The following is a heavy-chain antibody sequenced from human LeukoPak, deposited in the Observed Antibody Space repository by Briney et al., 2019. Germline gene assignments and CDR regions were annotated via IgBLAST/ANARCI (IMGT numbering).Heavy chain of an antibody. CDR2: IYPSGGNT. D-gene: IGHD6-19*01. Sequence: GASVKVSCKASGYTFTSYGISWVRQAPGQGLEWMGIIYPSGGNTNYAQKFQGRVTLTRDLSTSTVYMELSSLRLEDTAVYYCVRDASGEQWMGYFDSWGQGTLVIVSS. CDR1: GYTFTSYG. J-gene: IGHJ4*02. V-gene: IGHV1-46*01. CDR3: VRDASGEQWMGYFDS.